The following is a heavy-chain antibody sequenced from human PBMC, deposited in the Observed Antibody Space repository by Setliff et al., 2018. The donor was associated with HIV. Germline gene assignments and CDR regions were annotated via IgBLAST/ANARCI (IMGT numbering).Heavy chain of an antibody. J-gene: IGHJ4*02. CDR1: GGSIGSYY. V-gene: IGHV4-39*01. CDR3: TRQAFGGAPRTPLDS. Sequence: SETLSLTCIVSGGSIGSYYWGWVRQPPGKGLEWIGIVDYRGNTYYSPSFHSRVTVLVDTSKNHFSLILTSVTAADPAVYYCTRQAFGGAPRTPLDSWGQGTLVTVSS. CDR2: VDYRGNT. D-gene: IGHD3-16*01.